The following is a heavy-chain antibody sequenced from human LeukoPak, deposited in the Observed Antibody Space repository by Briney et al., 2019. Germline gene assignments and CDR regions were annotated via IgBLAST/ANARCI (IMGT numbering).Heavy chain of an antibody. Sequence: PGGSLRLSCAASGFTFSSYSMNWVRQAPGKGLEWVSSISSSSSYIYYADSVKGRFTTSRDNAKNSLYLQMNSLRAEDTAVYYCARGDCSSTSCYRIDYWGQGTLVTVSS. J-gene: IGHJ4*02. D-gene: IGHD2-2*01. CDR3: ARGDCSSTSCYRIDY. V-gene: IGHV3-21*01. CDR2: ISSSSSYI. CDR1: GFTFSSYS.